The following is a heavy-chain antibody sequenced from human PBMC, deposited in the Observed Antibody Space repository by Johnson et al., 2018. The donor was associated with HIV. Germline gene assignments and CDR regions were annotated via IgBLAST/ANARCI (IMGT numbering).Heavy chain of an antibody. Sequence: QVQLVESGGGLVQPGGSLKLSCAASGFTFSSYAMHWVRQAPGKGLEWVAVISYDGSNKYYADSVKGRFTISRDNSKNTLYLQMSSLRAEDTAVYYCARAPYNWNEGLFAAFDMWGRGTKVTVSS. V-gene: IGHV3-30*04. D-gene: IGHD1-20*01. CDR1: GFTFSSYA. CDR3: ARAPYNWNEGLFAAFDM. CDR2: ISYDGSNK. J-gene: IGHJ3*02.